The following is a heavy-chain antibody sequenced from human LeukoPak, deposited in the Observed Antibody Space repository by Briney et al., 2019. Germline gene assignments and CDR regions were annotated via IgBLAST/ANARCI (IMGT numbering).Heavy chain of an antibody. J-gene: IGHJ4*02. CDR2: IYTTGSTDST. V-gene: IGHV4-4*07. CDR3: AGFGAGSYY. Sequence: SETLSLTCTVSGGSISSSYCSWIRHPAGKGLEWIGRIYTTGSTDSTDFNPSLKSRVTMSVDTSKNQFSLKLGSVTAADTAVYYCAGFGAGSYYWGQGTPVTVSS. D-gene: IGHD3-10*01. CDR1: GGSISSSY.